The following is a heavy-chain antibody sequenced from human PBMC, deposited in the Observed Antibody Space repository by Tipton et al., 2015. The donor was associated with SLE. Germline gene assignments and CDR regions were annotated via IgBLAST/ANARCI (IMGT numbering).Heavy chain of an antibody. CDR3: AKEGLTGPYFDL. CDR2: VNPDTGGT. J-gene: IGHJ2*01. V-gene: IGHV1-46*01. CDR1: GYTFSSNY. D-gene: IGHD1-14*01. Sequence: QVQLVQSGPEVKKPGASVKVSCTASGYTFSSNYIHWVRQAPGQGLEWMGIVNPDTGGTSYAQRFQGRVTVTADTSSSTVYVELSSLRFDDTAVYYCAKEGLTGPYFDLWGRGTLVTVSS.